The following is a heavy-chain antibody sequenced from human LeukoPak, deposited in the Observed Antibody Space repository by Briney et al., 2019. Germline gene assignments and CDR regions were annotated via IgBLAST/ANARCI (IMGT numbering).Heavy chain of an antibody. D-gene: IGHD6-19*01. CDR3: ARAHSSGSLGLFDY. V-gene: IGHV4-4*07. J-gene: IGHJ4*02. CDR2: IYTSGST. Sequence: SETRSLTCTVSGGSISCYYWSSIRQPAGKGLGWIGRIYTSGSTNYNPSLKSRVTMSVDTSKNQFSLKLSSVTAADTAVYYCARAHSSGSLGLFDYWGQGTLVTVSS. CDR1: GGSISCYY.